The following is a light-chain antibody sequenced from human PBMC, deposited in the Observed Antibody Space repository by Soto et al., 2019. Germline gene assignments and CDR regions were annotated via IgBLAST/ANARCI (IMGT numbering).Light chain of an antibody. CDR1: QGISNY. V-gene: IGKV1-27*01. J-gene: IGKJ2*01. CDR3: QQYNDSFPYT. CDR2: AAS. Sequence: DIQMTQSPSSLSTSVGDRVTITCRASQGISNYLAWYQQKPGKVPKLLIYAASTLQSGVPSRFSGSGSGTDFTLTISSLQPEDVATYYCQQYNDSFPYTFGQGTKREIK.